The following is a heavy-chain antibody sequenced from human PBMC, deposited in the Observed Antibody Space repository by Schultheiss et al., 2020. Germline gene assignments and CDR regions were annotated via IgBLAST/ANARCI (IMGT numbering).Heavy chain of an antibody. CDR2: IIPIFGTA. CDR1: GGTFSSYA. Sequence: SVKVSCKASGGTFSSYAISWVRQAPGQGLEWMGGIIPIFGTANYAQKFQGRVTITRDTSASTAYMELSSLRSDDTAVYYCARALLGWTTVTTFDPWGQGTLVTGSS. D-gene: IGHD4-17*01. V-gene: IGHV1-69*05. CDR3: ARALLGWTTVTTFDP. J-gene: IGHJ5*02.